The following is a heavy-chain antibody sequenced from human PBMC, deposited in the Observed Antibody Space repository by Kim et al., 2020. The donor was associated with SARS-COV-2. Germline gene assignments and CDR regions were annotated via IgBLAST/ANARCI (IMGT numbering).Heavy chain of an antibody. D-gene: IGHD3-10*01. V-gene: IGHV3-43D*03. CDR1: GFTFDDYA. CDR2: ITWDGAYT. Sequence: GGSLTLSCAASGFTFDDYAMYWVRRVPGKVLEWVALITWDGAYTYYADSVKGRFTVSRDNSRSSLYLQMNRLRPEDTALYYCARDAGGSGNFYKRVGYYYGMGVWGQGTAVTVSS. CDR3: ARDAGGSGNFYKRVGYYYGMGV. J-gene: IGHJ6*02.